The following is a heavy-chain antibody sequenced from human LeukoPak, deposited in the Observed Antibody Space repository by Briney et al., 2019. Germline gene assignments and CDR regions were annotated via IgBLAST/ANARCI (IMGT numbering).Heavy chain of an antibody. V-gene: IGHV4-39*07. Sequence: PSETLSLTCTVSGGSISSSSYYWGWIRQPPGKGLEWIGEINHSGSTNYNPSLKSRVTISVDTSKNQFSLKLSSVTAADTAVYYCARGRGSSIDYWGQGTLVTVSS. CDR3: ARGRGSSIDY. CDR2: INHSGST. D-gene: IGHD6-6*01. CDR1: GGSISSSSYY. J-gene: IGHJ4*02.